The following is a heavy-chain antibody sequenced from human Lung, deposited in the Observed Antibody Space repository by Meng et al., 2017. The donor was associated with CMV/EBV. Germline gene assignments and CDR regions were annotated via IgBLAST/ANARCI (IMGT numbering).Heavy chain of an antibody. Sequence: QGQPQASGPGLVTPSGTLSLTCAVSGGSISSSNWWSWVRQPPGKGLEWIGEIYHSGSTNYSPSLKSRVTISVDKSKNQFSLKLSSVTAADTAVYYCARVVTALWGYYFDYWGQGTLVTVSS. J-gene: IGHJ4*02. CDR2: IYHSGST. D-gene: IGHD2-21*02. V-gene: IGHV4-4*02. CDR3: ARVVTALWGYYFDY. CDR1: GGSISSSNW.